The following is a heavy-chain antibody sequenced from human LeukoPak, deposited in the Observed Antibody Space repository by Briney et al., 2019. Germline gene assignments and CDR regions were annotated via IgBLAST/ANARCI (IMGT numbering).Heavy chain of an antibody. CDR2: VNNSGGT. J-gene: IGHJ3*02. CDR3: ARAQRKSAFDI. Sequence: PSETLSLTCAVYGGSFSGFYSSWIRQPPGKGLEWVGEVNNSGGTNYNPSPKSGVTISVDTSKNHFSLKLSSVTAADTAVYYCARAQRKSAFDIWGQGTMVTVSS. V-gene: IGHV4-34*01. CDR1: GGSFSGFY.